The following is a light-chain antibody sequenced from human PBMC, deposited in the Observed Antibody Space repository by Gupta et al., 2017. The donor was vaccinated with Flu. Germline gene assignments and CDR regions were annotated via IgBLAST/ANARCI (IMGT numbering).Light chain of an antibody. CDR3: MQATQFPHKT. J-gene: IGKJ2*01. CDR2: KIS. V-gene: IGKV2-24*01. Sequence: IYKISNRFSGVPDRFSGSGAGTDFTLKISRVEADVVGVYYCMQATQFPHKTFGQGTKLEIK.